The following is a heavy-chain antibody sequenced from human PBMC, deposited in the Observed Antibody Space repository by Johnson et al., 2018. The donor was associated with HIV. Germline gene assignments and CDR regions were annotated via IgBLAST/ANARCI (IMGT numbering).Heavy chain of an antibody. CDR2: IKQDGSEK. Sequence: FTFSSYWMSWVRQAPGKGLEWVANIKQDGSEKYYVDSVKGRFTISRDNAKNSLYLQMNSLRAEDTAVYYCARDSSSWFTDAFDIWGQGTMVTVSS. J-gene: IGHJ3*02. V-gene: IGHV3-7*05. CDR3: ARDSSSWFTDAFDI. CDR1: FTFSSYW. D-gene: IGHD6-13*01.